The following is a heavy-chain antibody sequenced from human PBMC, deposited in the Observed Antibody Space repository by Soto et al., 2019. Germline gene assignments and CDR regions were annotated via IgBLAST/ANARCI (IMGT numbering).Heavy chain of an antibody. CDR3: ARDPPPKLSGYDLTPHDYYGMDV. CDR2: IKQDGSEK. Sequence: EVQLVESGGGLVQPGGSLRLSCAASGFTFSSYWMSWVRQAPGKGLEWVANIKQDGSEKYYVDSVKGRFTISRDNAKNSLYLQMNSLRAEDTAVYYCARDPPPKLSGYDLTPHDYYGMDVWGQGTTVTVSS. V-gene: IGHV3-7*01. D-gene: IGHD5-12*01. J-gene: IGHJ6*02. CDR1: GFTFSSYW.